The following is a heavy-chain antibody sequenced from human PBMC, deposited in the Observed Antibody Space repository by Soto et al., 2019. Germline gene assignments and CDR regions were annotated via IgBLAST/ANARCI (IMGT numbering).Heavy chain of an antibody. J-gene: IGHJ3*02. D-gene: IGHD2-2*01. Sequence: QVQLVESGGGVVQPGRSLRLSCAASGFTFSSYGMHWVRQAPGKGLEWVAVISYDGSNKYYADSVKGRFTISRDNSKNTLYLQMNSLRAEDTAVYYCAYYCSSTSCYGFDNWGQGTMVTVSS. V-gene: IGHV3-30*03. CDR1: GFTFSSYG. CDR2: ISYDGSNK. CDR3: AYYCSSTSCYGFDN.